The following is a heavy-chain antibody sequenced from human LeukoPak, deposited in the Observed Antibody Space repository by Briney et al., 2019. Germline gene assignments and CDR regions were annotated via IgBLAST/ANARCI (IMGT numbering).Heavy chain of an antibody. V-gene: IGHV4-31*03. CDR2: IYYSGST. Sequence: SQTLSLTCTVSGGSISSGGYDWSWIRQHPGKGLEWIGYIYYSGSTYYNPSLKSRVTISVDTSKNQFSLKLSSVTAADTAVYYCARDSVASLSDNWFDPWGQGTLVTVSS. D-gene: IGHD6-6*01. J-gene: IGHJ5*02. CDR1: GGSISSGGYD. CDR3: ARDSVASLSDNWFDP.